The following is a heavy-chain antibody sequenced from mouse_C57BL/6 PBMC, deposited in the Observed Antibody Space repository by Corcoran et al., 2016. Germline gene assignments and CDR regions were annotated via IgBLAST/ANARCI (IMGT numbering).Heavy chain of an antibody. D-gene: IGHD1-1*01. CDR1: GYTFTTYG. Sequence: QIQLVQSGPELKKPGETVKISCKASGYTFTTYGMSWVKQAPGKGLKWMGWINTYSGVPTYADDFKGRFAFSLETSASTAYLQINNLKNEDTATYFCARRGDYYVISFSYAMDYWSQGTSVTVSS. J-gene: IGHJ4*01. CDR3: ARRGDYYVISFSYAMDY. V-gene: IGHV9-3*01. CDR2: INTYSGVP.